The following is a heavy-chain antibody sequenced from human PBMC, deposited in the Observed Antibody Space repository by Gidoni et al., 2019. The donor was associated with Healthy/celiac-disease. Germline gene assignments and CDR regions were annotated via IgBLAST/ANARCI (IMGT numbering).Heavy chain of an antibody. D-gene: IGHD2-15*01. J-gene: IGHJ4*02. CDR3: ARGLRLTYCSGGSCLIPFFDY. V-gene: IGHV1-8*01. Sequence: QVQLVQSGAEVKKPGASVKVSCKASGYTFTSSNINWVRQATGQGLEWMGWMNPNSGNTGYAQKFQCRVTMTRNTSISTAYMELSSLRSEDTAVYYCARGLRLTYCSGGSCLIPFFDYWGQGTLVTVSS. CDR1: GYTFTSSN. CDR2: MNPNSGNT.